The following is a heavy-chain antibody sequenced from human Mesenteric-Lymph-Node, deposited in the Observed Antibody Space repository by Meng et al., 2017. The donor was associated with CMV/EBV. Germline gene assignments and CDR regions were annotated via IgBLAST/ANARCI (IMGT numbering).Heavy chain of an antibody. V-gene: IGHV4-31*02. D-gene: IGHD2-21*02. CDR2: IYYSGRT. CDR1: GGSIRSGVSY. Sequence: GGSIRSGVSYCSSVSKHPGKGMEWIGYIYYSGRTNSNPSLKSRLTISVDTSKNQFSLKLSSVTAADTAVYYCARYCGGDCYSTTFDYWGQGTLVTSPQ. J-gene: IGHJ4*02. CDR3: ARYCGGDCYSTTFDY.